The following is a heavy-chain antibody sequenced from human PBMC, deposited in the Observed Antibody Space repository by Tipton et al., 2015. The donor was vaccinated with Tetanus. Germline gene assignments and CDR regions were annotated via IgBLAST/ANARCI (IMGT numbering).Heavy chain of an antibody. Sequence: TLSLTCTVSGDSLSNGDYYWSWIRQPPGKGLESIGYIYYSGSTYYNPSLKSRVTISVDTSKNQFSLRLSSVTAADTAVYYCARDRGVRGGYYYYHGMDVWGQGTTVTASS. CDR2: IYYSGST. D-gene: IGHD3-10*01. J-gene: IGHJ6*02. CDR1: GDSLSNGDYY. V-gene: IGHV4-30-4*01. CDR3: ARDRGVRGGYYYYHGMDV.